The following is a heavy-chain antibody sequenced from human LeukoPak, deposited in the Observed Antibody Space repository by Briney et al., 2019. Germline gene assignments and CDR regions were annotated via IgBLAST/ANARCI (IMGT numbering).Heavy chain of an antibody. J-gene: IGHJ4*02. V-gene: IGHV3-33*01. Sequence: GGSLRLSCAGSGFTFSKYGINWIRQAPGKGLEWIAGIWDDGSKKYYADSVKGRFTISRDHSKNLLYLQMTNLRDEDTAVYYCARDGGQVAINPGEINHWGQGALVTVSS. D-gene: IGHD5-12*01. CDR3: ARDGGQVAINPGEINH. CDR1: GFTFSKYG. CDR2: IWDDGSKK.